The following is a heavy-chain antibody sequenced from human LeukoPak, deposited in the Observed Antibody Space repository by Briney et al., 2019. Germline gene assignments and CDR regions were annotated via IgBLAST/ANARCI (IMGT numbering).Heavy chain of an antibody. CDR1: GFIFTDYG. CDR3: TTNEDIVEVPPGVREYYYYYYMDV. D-gene: IGHD2-2*01. J-gene: IGHJ6*03. CDR2: IKSNSAGGTT. Sequence: PGGSLRLSCAASGFIFTDYGFHWVRQAPGKGLEWVGRIKSNSAGGTTEYAAVVKGRFTISRDDSKNTLYLQMNSLKTEDTAVYYCTTNEDIVEVPPGVREYYYYYYMDVWGKGTTVTVSS. V-gene: IGHV3-15*01.